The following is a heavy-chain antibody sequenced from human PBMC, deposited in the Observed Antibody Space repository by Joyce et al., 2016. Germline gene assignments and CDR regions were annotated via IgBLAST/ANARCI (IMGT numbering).Heavy chain of an antibody. Sequence: QVQLVESGGGVVQPGRSLRLSCAASGLTLSNYGVHWVRQAPGKGLEWVAVISYDGIYKYYADSVKCRFTISRDNSKNTVFLEMNSLRAEDTAVYYCAKILTATYSSGWFLDYWGQGTLVTVSS. CDR2: ISYDGIYK. CDR3: AKILTATYSSGWFLDY. D-gene: IGHD6-25*01. CDR1: GLTLSNYG. J-gene: IGHJ4*02. V-gene: IGHV3-30*18.